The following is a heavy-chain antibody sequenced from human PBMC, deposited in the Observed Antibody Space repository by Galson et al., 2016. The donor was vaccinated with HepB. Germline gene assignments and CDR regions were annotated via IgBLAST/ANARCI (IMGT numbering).Heavy chain of an antibody. D-gene: IGHD6-19*01. J-gene: IGHJ3*02. CDR2: IRDGDGRT. Sequence: LRLSCAGSGFTFSSYAMNWVCQAPGKGLEWVSSIRDGDGRTHYADSVKGRFTISRDNSKNTLSLQMNSLRAEDTAIYYCAKISLGGYSSGWGGSFDIWGQGTKVTVSS. CDR3: AKISLGGYSSGWGGSFDI. CDR1: GFTFSSYA. V-gene: IGHV3-23*01.